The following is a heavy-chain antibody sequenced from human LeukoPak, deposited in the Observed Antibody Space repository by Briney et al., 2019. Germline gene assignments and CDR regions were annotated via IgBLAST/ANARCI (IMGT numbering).Heavy chain of an antibody. CDR2: ISYDGSNK. V-gene: IGHV3-30*04. CDR1: GFTFNSYA. J-gene: IGHJ4*02. D-gene: IGHD5-12*01. Sequence: PGGCLRLSCAASGFTFNSYAIHWVRQAPGKGLEWVAVISYDGSNKYYAESVKGRFTISRDNSKNTLYLQLNSLRPDDTAVYYCARDQLAYSGYDTLFDYWGQGTLVTVSS. CDR3: ARDQLAYSGYDTLFDY.